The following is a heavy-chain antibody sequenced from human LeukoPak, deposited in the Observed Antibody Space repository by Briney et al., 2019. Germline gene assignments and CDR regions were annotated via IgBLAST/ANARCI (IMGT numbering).Heavy chain of an antibody. J-gene: IGHJ4*02. CDR3: ARAPFVVVPAATPSFDY. D-gene: IGHD2-2*01. V-gene: IGHV4-38-2*01. CDR2: IYYSGST. Sequence: SETLSLTCAVSGYSMSSGYYWGWIRQPPGKGLEWIGSIYYSGSTYYNPSLKSRVTISVDTSKNQFSLKLSSVTAADTAVYYCARAPFVVVPAATPSFDYWGQGTLVTVSS. CDR1: GYSMSSGYY.